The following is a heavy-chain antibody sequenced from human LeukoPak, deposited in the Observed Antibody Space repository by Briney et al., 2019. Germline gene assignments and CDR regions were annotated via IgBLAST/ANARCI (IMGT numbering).Heavy chain of an antibody. D-gene: IGHD4-23*01. CDR2: ISAYNGNT. CDR1: GYTFTSYG. Sequence: SVKVSCKASGYTFTSYGISWVRQAPGQGLEWMGWISAYNGNTNYAQKLQGRVTMTTDTSTSTAYMELRSLRSDDTAVYYCAREWRSLTTVVTRGLDYWGQGTLVTVSS. CDR3: AREWRSLTTVVTRGLDY. J-gene: IGHJ4*02. V-gene: IGHV1-18*01.